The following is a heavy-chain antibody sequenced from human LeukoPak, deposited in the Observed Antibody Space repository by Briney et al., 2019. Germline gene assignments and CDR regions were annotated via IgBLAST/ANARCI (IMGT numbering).Heavy chain of an antibody. V-gene: IGHV3-48*02. D-gene: IGHD6-13*01. CDR3: AREGVAAAVDYYYGMDV. CDR2: ISSSSSTI. CDR1: GFTLSNYN. J-gene: IGHJ6*02. Sequence: GESLRLSCAASGFTLSNYNMNWVRQAPGKGLEWVSYISSSSSTIYYADSVKGRFTISRDNAKNSLYLQMNSLRDEDTAVYYCAREGVAAAVDYYYGMDVWGQGTTVTVSS.